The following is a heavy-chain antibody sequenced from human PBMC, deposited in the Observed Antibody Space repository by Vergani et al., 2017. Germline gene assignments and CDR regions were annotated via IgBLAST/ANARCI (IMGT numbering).Heavy chain of an antibody. CDR3: VNAAASYDNFFDS. J-gene: IGHJ4*01. V-gene: IGHV3-23*01. CDR2: IKKTGDST. Sequence: EVQLLQSEGAVVQPGGSLRLSCVASGFTFSSPAMSWVRQGQGQGLEWVSSIKKTGDSTHYADSVKGRFTISRDNSKNTLYLQMNSLRPDDPATYYCVNAAASYDNFFDSWGHGTLVTVAS. CDR1: GFTFSSPA. D-gene: IGHD5-12*01.